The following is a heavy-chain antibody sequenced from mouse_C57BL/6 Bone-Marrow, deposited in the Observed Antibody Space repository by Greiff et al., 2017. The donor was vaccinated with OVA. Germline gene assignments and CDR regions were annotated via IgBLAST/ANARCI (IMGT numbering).Heavy chain of an antibody. CDR1: GFSLTSYC. V-gene: IGHV2-5*01. J-gene: IGHJ4*01. CDR2: IWRGGST. Sequence: VQLQQSGPGLVQPSQSLSITCTASGFSLTSYCVHWVRQPPGKGLEWLGVIWRGGSTDYNAAVMARLSITKDNSKSQVFFKMNSLQADDTAIYYCASSYDAMDYWGQGTSVTVSS. CDR3: ASSYDAMDY.